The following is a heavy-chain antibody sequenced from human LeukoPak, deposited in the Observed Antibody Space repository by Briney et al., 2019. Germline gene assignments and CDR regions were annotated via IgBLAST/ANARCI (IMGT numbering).Heavy chain of an antibody. CDR2: IIASSGST. CDR1: GFSFSNSA. V-gene: IGHV3-23*01. D-gene: IGHD5-12*01. J-gene: IGHJ4*02. Sequence: GGSLRLSCAASGFSFSNSAMSWVRQAPGKGLEWVSLIIASSGSTFYADSVKGRFTISRDNSKNTLYPQMNSLRAEDTAVYYCAKGAYDYIEMGYFDYWGQGTLVTVSS. CDR3: AKGAYDYIEMGYFDY.